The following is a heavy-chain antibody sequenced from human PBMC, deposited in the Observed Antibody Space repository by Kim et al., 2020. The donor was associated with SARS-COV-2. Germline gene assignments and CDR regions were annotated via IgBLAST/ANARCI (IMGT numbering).Heavy chain of an antibody. CDR2: ISYDGSNK. CDR3: ARDEGYCSSTSCYGDYYYYGMDV. CDR1: GFTFSSYA. Sequence: GGSLRLSCAASGFTFSSYAMHWVRQAPAKGLEWVAVISYDGSNKYYADSVKGRFTISRDNSKNTLYLQINSLSAEDTAVYYCARDEGYCSSTSCYGDYYYYGMDVWGQGTTVTVSS. V-gene: IGHV3-30*04. J-gene: IGHJ6*02. D-gene: IGHD2-2*01.